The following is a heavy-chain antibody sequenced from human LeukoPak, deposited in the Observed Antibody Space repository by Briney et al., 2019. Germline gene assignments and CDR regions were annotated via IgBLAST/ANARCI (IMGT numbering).Heavy chain of an antibody. D-gene: IGHD3-22*01. V-gene: IGHV3-48*03. CDR2: ISSSGSTI. CDR1: GFTFSSYE. Sequence: PGGFLRLSCAASGFTFSSYEMNWVRQAPGKGLEWVSYISSSGSTIYYADSVKGRFTISRDNAKNSLYLQMNSLRAEDTAVYYCARTSTYYYDSSGSLFDYWGQGTLVTVSS. CDR3: ARTSTYYYDSSGSLFDY. J-gene: IGHJ4*02.